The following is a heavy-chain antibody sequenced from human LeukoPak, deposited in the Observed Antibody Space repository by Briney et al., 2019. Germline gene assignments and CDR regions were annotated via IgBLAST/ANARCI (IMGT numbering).Heavy chain of an antibody. CDR1: GYSISSGYY. V-gene: IGHV4-38-2*02. Sequence: SETLSLTCTVSGYSISSGYYWGWIRQPPGKGLEWIGSIYHSGSTYYNPSLKSRVTISVDTSKNQFSLKLSSVTAADTAVYYCARVVVVPAAITQLNWFDPWGQGTLVTVSS. CDR2: IYHSGST. J-gene: IGHJ5*02. CDR3: ARVVVVPAAITQLNWFDP. D-gene: IGHD2-2*01.